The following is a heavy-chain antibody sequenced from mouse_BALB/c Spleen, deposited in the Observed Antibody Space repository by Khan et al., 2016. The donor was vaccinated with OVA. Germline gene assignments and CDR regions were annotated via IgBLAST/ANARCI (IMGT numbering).Heavy chain of an antibody. J-gene: IGHJ3*01. CDR3: ARREKYGYDTSWFAY. V-gene: IGHV1-61*01. Sequence: QVQLQQPGAELVRPGASVNLSCKASGYTFTSYWMNWVKQRPGHGLEWIGRIDPSDSESHYNQMFREKATLTVDKSSSTAYMQLSSLTSEDSAVYYCARREKYGYDTSWFAYWGQGTLVTVSA. D-gene: IGHD2-2*01. CDR1: GYTFTSYW. CDR2: IDPSDSES.